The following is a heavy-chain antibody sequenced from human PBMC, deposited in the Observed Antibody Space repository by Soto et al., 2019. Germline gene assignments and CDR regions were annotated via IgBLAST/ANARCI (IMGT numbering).Heavy chain of an antibody. CDR3: ARGGGFTSSWSLDY. CDR2: IYYSGST. J-gene: IGHJ4*02. Sequence: QVQLQESGPGLVKPSQTLSLTCTVSGGSISSGGYYWSWIRQHPGKVLEWIGYIYYSGSTYYNPSLKSRVTIAVDTSKNQFSLKLSSVTAADTAVYCCARGGGFTSSWSLDYWGQGTLVTVSS. CDR1: GGSISSGGYY. D-gene: IGHD6-13*01. V-gene: IGHV4-31*03.